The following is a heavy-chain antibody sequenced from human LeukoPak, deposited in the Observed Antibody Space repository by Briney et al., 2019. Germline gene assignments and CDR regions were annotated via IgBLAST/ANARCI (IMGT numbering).Heavy chain of an antibody. J-gene: IGHJ4*02. CDR1: GFTFSSYS. V-gene: IGHV3-48*01. Sequence: GGSLRLSCAASGFTFSSYSMNWVRQAPGKGLEWVSYISSSSSTIYYADSVKGRFTISRDNAKNSLYLQMNSLRAEDTAVYYCARISDYDSSGRDYWGQGTLVTVSS. CDR3: ARISDYDSSGRDY. CDR2: ISSSSSTI. D-gene: IGHD3-22*01.